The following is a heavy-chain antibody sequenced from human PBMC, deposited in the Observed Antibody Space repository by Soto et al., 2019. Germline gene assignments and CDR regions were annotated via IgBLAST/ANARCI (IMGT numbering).Heavy chain of an antibody. CDR3: ARSNGDYERAYFDY. D-gene: IGHD2-21*02. CDR2: VSTSYFYI. J-gene: IGHJ4*02. Sequence: QVQLVESGGGLVKPGGSLRLSCAASGFSFSDYYMTWIRQTPGKGLEWLSYVSTSYFYIRYADSVKGRFTISRDNAKKTLFLQMDNLRADDTATYYCARSNGDYERAYFDYWGQGTLVAVSS. CDR1: GFSFSDYY. V-gene: IGHV3-11*06.